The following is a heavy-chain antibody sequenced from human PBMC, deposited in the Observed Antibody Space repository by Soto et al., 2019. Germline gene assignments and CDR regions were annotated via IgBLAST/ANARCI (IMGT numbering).Heavy chain of an antibody. D-gene: IGHD6-19*01. CDR3: AKSQQLLFRDQWLADDH. CDR2: VSYDSSNI. Sequence: QVQLVESGGGVVQPGTSLRLSCAASGFTFRSHGMHWFRQALGKGLEWVAVVSYDSSNIYYADSVKGRFTISRDNSKSTLYLQMNALRVEDTAIYYCAKSQQLLFRDQWLADDHWGQGTLVTVSS. CDR1: GFTFRSHG. V-gene: IGHV3-30*18. J-gene: IGHJ4*02.